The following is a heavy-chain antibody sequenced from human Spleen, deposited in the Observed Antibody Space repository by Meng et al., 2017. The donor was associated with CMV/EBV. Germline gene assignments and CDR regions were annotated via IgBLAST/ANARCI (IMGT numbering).Heavy chain of an antibody. CDR1: GVTFYDNG. J-gene: IGHJ2*01. Sequence: GVTFYDNGMTWGRQAPGKGLRWVSGINWDGGSTVYADSVKGRFTISRDNAKNSLYLQMNSLRAEDTALYYCARVDSSSWEYYFDLWGRGTLVTVSS. D-gene: IGHD6-13*01. CDR2: INWDGGST. V-gene: IGHV3-20*03. CDR3: ARVDSSSWEYYFDL.